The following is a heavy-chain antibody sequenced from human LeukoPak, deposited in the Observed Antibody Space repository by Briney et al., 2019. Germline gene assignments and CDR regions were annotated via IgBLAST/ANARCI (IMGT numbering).Heavy chain of an antibody. Sequence: ASVKVSCKASGYTFTSYGISWVPDAPGQGLEWMGWISAYNGNTNYAQTPQGRVTMTTDTSTSTAYMELRSLRSDDTAVYYCARAEQLVQPYYYYGMDVWGQGTTVTVSS. D-gene: IGHD6-13*01. CDR2: ISAYNGNT. CDR3: ARAEQLVQPYYYYGMDV. CDR1: GYTFTSYG. V-gene: IGHV1-18*01. J-gene: IGHJ6*02.